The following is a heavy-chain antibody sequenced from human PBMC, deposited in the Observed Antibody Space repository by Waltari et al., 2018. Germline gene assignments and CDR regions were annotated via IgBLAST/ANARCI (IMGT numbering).Heavy chain of an antibody. Sequence: EVQLVESGGGLVQPGGSLRLSCAASGFTVSSNYMSWVRQAPGKGLEWVSLIYGGGSTYYADSVKGRFTISRDKSKNTLFLQMNSLRAEDTAVYYCARVLDYYDRDTPFDYWGQGTLVTVSS. CDR2: IYGGGST. J-gene: IGHJ4*02. CDR3: ARVLDYYDRDTPFDY. V-gene: IGHV3-66*02. CDR1: GFTVSSNY. D-gene: IGHD3-22*01.